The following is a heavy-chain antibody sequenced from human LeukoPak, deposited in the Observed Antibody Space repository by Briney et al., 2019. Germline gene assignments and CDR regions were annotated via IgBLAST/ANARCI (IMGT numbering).Heavy chain of an antibody. D-gene: IGHD3-10*01. CDR2: IGTSSTTI. CDR3: ARFAAGDY. CDR1: GFAFSSYT. Sequence: GGSLRLSCAASGFAFSSYTMNWVRQPPGKGLEWVSNIGTSSTTIYYADSVKGRFTISRDNAKNSLYLQMNSLRADDTAVYYCARFAAGDYWGQGTLVTVSS. J-gene: IGHJ4*02. V-gene: IGHV3-48*01.